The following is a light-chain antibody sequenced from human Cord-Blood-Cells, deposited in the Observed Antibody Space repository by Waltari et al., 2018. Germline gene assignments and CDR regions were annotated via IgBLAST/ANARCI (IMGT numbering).Light chain of an antibody. Sequence: SYELTQPPSVSVSPGQTARITCSGDALPKQYAYWYQQKPGQAPGLVIYKDSERPSGIPERFSGSNSGTTVTLTISGVQAEDEADYYCQSADSSGTWVFGGGTKLTVL. CDR2: KDS. V-gene: IGLV3-25*03. J-gene: IGLJ3*02. CDR1: ALPKQY. CDR3: QSADSSGTWV.